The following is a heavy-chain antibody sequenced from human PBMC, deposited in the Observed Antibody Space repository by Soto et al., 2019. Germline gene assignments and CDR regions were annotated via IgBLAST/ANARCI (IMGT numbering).Heavy chain of an antibody. Sequence: QVQLVESGGGVVQPGRSLRLSCAASGFTFRSYGMQWVRQAPGKGLEWVAVIWYDGSNKYYADSVKGRFTISRDNSKNTLYLQMNSLRAEDTAVYYCSGEFDYWGQGTLVTVSS. V-gene: IGHV3-33*01. CDR3: SGEFDY. J-gene: IGHJ4*02. CDR1: GFTFRSYG. CDR2: IWYDGSNK. D-gene: IGHD3-10*01.